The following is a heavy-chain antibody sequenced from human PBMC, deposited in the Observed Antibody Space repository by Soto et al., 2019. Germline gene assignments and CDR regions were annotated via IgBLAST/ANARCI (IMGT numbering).Heavy chain of an antibody. CDR1: GFTFSMHS. CDR2: ISRDGRST. D-gene: IGHD3-22*01. CDR3: AKVQDYYDSSGYIDY. Sequence: GGSLRLSCSASGFTFSMHSMHWVRQTPGKALEYVSAISRDGRSTFYADSVKGRFTISRDNSKNTLYLQMNSLRAEDTAVYYCAKVQDYYDSSGYIDYWGQGTLVTVS. J-gene: IGHJ4*02. V-gene: IGHV3-64*04.